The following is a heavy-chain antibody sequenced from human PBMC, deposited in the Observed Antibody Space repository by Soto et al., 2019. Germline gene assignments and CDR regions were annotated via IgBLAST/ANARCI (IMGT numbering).Heavy chain of an antibody. CDR1: GYSFTGYF. D-gene: IGHD3-9*01. J-gene: IGHJ4*02. V-gene: IGHV1-2*02. CDR3: AREKDYDILTVYKRAGSLDY. Sequence: ASVKVSCKASGYSFTGYFVHWVRQAPGPGLEWMGWINPNTGATKYAQKFQGRVTMTRDTSITTAYMELSRLRSDDTAAYYCAREKDYDILTVYKRAGSLDYWGQGTQVTVSS. CDR2: INPNTGAT.